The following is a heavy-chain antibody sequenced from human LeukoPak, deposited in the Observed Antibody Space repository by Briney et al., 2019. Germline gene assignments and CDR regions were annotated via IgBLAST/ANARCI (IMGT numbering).Heavy chain of an antibody. J-gene: IGHJ5*02. D-gene: IGHD4-17*01. V-gene: IGHV4-39*01. CDR3: ARADYGDYGSWFDP. CDR2: IYYSGST. CDR1: GGSISSSCYY. Sequence: PSETLSLTCTVSGGSISSSCYYWGWIRQPPGKGLEWIGSIYYSGSTYYNPSLKSRVTISVDTSKNQFSLKLSSVTAADTAVYYCARADYGDYGSWFDPWGQGTLVTVSS.